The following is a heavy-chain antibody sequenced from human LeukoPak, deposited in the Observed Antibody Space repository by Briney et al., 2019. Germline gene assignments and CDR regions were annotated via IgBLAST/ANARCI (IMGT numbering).Heavy chain of an antibody. V-gene: IGHV1-69*05. CDR1: GGTFSSYA. J-gene: IGHJ4*02. CDR2: IIPIFGTA. CDR3: ARESTTFYFDY. Sequence: ASVKVSCKASGGTFSSYAISWVRQAPGQGLEWMGGIIPIFGTANYAQKFQGRVTMTTDTSTSTAYMELRSLRSDDTAVYCCARESTTFYFDYWGQGTLVTVSS. D-gene: IGHD3-16*01.